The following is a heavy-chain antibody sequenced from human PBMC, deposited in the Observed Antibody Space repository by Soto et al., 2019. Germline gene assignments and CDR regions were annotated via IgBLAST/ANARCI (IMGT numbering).Heavy chain of an antibody. CDR2: IYPGDSDT. D-gene: IGHD4-17*01. V-gene: IGHV5-51*01. Sequence: PGESLKISCKGSGYSFTSYWIGWVRQMPGKGLEWMGIIYPGDSDTRYSPSFQGQVTISADKSISTAYLQWSSLKASDTAMYYCARHPHGDFGADNWFDPWGQGTLVTVS. J-gene: IGHJ5*02. CDR3: ARHPHGDFGADNWFDP. CDR1: GYSFTSYW.